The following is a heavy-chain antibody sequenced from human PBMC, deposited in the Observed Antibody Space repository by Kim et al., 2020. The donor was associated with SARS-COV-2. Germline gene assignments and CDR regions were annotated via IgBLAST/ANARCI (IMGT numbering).Heavy chain of an antibody. J-gene: IGHJ6*02. D-gene: IGHD5-12*01. CDR1: GFTFSSYA. CDR3: ARVSEGWLQLWRYYGMDV. CDR2: ISYDGSNK. V-gene: IGHV3-30-3*01. Sequence: GGSLRLSCAASGFTFSSYAMHWVRQAPGKGLEWVAVISYDGSNKYYADSVKGRFTISRDNSKNTLYLQMNSLRAEDTAVYYCARVSEGWLQLWRYYGMDVWGQGTTVTVSS.